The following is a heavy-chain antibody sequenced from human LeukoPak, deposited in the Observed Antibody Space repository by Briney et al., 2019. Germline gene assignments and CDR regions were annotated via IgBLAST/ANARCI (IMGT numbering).Heavy chain of an antibody. CDR3: ARGSPYFYGTDLDY. V-gene: IGHV3-7*01. J-gene: IGHJ4*02. D-gene: IGHD3-10*01. CDR2: IKQDGSEK. Sequence: GGSLRLSCAASGFTFSIYWMTWVRQAPGKGLEWVANIKQDGSEKYVDSVKGRFTISRDNAKNSLYLQMNSLRAEDTAVYYCARGSPYFYGTDLDYWGQGTLVTVSS. CDR1: GFTFSIYW.